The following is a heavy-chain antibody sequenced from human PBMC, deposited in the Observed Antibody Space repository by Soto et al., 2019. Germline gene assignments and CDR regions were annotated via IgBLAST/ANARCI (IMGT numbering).Heavy chain of an antibody. D-gene: IGHD3-3*01. J-gene: IGHJ4*02. CDR2: INHSGST. CDR1: GGSCSGYY. Sequence: PSETLSLTCAVYGGSCSGYYWSWIRQPPGKGLEWIGEINHSGSTNYNPSLKRRVTISVDTSKNQFSLKLSSVTAADTAVYYCARGRLVGSSFAYRGQGTLVTVSS. V-gene: IGHV4-34*01. CDR3: ARGRLVGSSFAY.